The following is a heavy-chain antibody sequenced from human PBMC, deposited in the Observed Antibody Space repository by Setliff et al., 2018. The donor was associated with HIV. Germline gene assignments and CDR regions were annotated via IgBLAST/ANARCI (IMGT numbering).Heavy chain of an antibody. J-gene: IGHJ5*01. CDR1: GYTIANSY. CDR2: INPSGTYT. V-gene: IGHV1-46*01. Sequence: ASVKVSCKASGYTIANSYVHWVRQAPGQGPEWLGIINPSGTYTIYAQQFQGRVTMTRDTSTGTVYLELSGLTSDDTAVYFCATSLGGLAVPSKNWFGSWGRGTLVTVSS. D-gene: IGHD2-15*01. CDR3: ATSLGGLAVPSKNWFGS.